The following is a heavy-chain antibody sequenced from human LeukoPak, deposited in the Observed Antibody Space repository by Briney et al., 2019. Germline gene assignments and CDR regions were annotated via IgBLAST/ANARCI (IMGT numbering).Heavy chain of an antibody. J-gene: IGHJ4*02. CDR3: ARQSRGIAVAGLDY. V-gene: IGHV4-59*08. CDR2: IYYNGST. CDR1: GVSISSYY. D-gene: IGHD6-19*01. Sequence: PSETLSLTCIVSGVSISSYYWTWIRQPPGKGLEWIGYIYYNGSTNYNPSLKSRVAMSVDTSKNQFSLKLNSVTAADTAVYYCARQSRGIAVAGLDYWGQGILVTVSS.